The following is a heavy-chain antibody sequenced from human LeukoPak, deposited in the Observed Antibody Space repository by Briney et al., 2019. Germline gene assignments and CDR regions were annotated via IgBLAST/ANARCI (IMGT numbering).Heavy chain of an antibody. Sequence: SETLSLTCAVSGDSISSGGYPWTWIRQPAGKGLEWIGRIYTSGSTNYNPSLESRVTISVDTSKNQFSLKLSSVTAADTAVYYCATLGYSYGTDYWGQGTLVTVSS. V-gene: IGHV4-61*02. J-gene: IGHJ4*02. CDR3: ATLGYSYGTDY. CDR2: IYTSGST. D-gene: IGHD5-18*01. CDR1: GDSISSGGYP.